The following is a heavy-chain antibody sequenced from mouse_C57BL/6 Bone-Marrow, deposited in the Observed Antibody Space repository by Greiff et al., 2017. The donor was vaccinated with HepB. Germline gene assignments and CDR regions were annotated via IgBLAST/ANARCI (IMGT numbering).Heavy chain of an antibody. D-gene: IGHD1-1*01. CDR2: IHPNSGST. CDR3: ARGYYGSSSPFDY. Sequence: QVQLQQPGAELVKPGASVKLSCKASGYTFTSYWMHWVKQRPGQGLEWIGMIHPNSGSTNYNEKFKSKATLTVDKSSSTAYMQLSSLTAEDSAVYYCARGYYGSSSPFDYWGQGTTLTVSS. V-gene: IGHV1-64*01. CDR1: GYTFTSYW. J-gene: IGHJ2*01.